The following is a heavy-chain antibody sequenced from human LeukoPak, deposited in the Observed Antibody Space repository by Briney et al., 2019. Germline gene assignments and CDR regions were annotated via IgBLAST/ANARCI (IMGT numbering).Heavy chain of an antibody. CDR3: AREYPDDAFDI. J-gene: IGHJ3*02. CDR1: GGSFSGYY. Sequence: SETLSLTCAVYGGSFSGYYRSWIRQPPGKGLEWIGEINHSGSTNYNPSLKSRVTISVDTSKNQFSLKLSSVTAADTAVYYCAREYPDDAFDIWGQGTMVTVSS. V-gene: IGHV4-34*01. D-gene: IGHD1-14*01. CDR2: INHSGST.